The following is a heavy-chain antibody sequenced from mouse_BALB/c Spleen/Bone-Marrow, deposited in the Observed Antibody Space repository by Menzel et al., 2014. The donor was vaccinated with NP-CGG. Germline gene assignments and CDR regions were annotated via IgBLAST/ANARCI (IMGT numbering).Heavy chain of an antibody. D-gene: IGHD1-1*01. J-gene: IGHJ2*01. CDR2: INPSNGGT. V-gene: IGHV1S81*02. CDR3: TRGSYGSSQYYFDY. Sequence: VQLQQSGAELVKPGASVKLSCKASGYTSTSFYMYWVKQRPGQGLEWIGGINPSNGGTNFNEKFKSKATLTLDKSSSXAXXXXXXXTSEDSAVYYCTRGSYGSSQYYFDYWGQGTPLTVSS. CDR1: GYTSTSFY.